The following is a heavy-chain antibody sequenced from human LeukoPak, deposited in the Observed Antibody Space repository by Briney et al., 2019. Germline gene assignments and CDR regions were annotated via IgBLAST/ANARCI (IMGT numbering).Heavy chain of an antibody. Sequence: PSDTLSLTCTVSGGSISSYYWSWIRQPPAKGLEWIGYIYYSGSTNYNPSLKSRVTISVDTSKNQFSLKLSSVTAADTAVYYCAGTYYYDSSGYFDYWGQGTLVTVSS. D-gene: IGHD3-22*01. V-gene: IGHV4-59*07. CDR2: IYYSGST. CDR1: GGSISSYY. J-gene: IGHJ4*02. CDR3: AGTYYYDSSGYFDY.